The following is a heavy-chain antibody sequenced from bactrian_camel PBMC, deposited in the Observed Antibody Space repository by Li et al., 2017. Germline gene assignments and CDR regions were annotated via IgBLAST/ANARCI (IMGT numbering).Heavy chain of an antibody. Sequence: VQLVESGGGLVHPGGSLRLSCAASGFAFSSYDLNWVRQAPGKGLEWVSLINSDAVTTYYADSVKGRLSISQDSAKNSVHLLMNNLKPEDTGTYFCVATGRFGVWPGRCPLAFPSPTYSHFGQGTQVTVS. D-gene: IGHD1*01. CDR1: GFAFSSYD. CDR2: INSDAVTT. J-gene: IGHJ4*01. V-gene: IGHV3S40*01.